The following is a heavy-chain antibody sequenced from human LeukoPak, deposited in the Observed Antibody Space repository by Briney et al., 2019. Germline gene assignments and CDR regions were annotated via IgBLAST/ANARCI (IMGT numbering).Heavy chain of an antibody. J-gene: IGHJ4*02. V-gene: IGHV4-4*02. CDR1: GGSVINTNW. CDR2: VHLDGRT. CDR3: AREGGFYRPLDY. Sequence: SETLCVTCGVSGGSVINTNWWTWVRQPPGKGLEWIGEVHLDGRTNYNPSLESRLTMSVDVSENQVSLKLTSVTAADTAVYYCAREGGFYRPLDYSGQGTLVTVSS. D-gene: IGHD3-3*01.